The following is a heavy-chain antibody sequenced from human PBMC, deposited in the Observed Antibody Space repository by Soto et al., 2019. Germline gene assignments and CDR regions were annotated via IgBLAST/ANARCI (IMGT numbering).Heavy chain of an antibody. CDR3: SAGVITSPIDV. CDR1: GGSFSGSY. CDR2: IYNSGGT. D-gene: IGHD2-2*01. V-gene: IGHV4-34*01. Sequence: PSETLSLTCGVFGGSFSGSYWTWIRQPPGKGLEWIGEIYNSGGTNSHPSLKSRVTISVDTSNNHFCLTLISVTVAVTAVCSRSAGVITSPIDVWGQGTTVTVSS. J-gene: IGHJ6*02.